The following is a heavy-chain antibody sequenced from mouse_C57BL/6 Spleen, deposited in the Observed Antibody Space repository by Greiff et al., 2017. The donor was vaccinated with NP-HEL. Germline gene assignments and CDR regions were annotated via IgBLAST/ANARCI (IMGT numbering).Heavy chain of an antibody. V-gene: IGHV1-85*01. J-gene: IGHJ4*01. Sequence: VQLQQSGPELVKPGASVTLSCKASGYTFTSYDINWVKQRPGQGLEWIGWIYPRDGSTKYYEKFKGKATLTVDPSSSTAYMELHSLTSEDSAVYFCALYDYAYAMGYWGQVTSVTVSA. CDR3: ALYDYAYAMGY. D-gene: IGHD2-4*01. CDR1: GYTFTSYD. CDR2: IYPRDGST.